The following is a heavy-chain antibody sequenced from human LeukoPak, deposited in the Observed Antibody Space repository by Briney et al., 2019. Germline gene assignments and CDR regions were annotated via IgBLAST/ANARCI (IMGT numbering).Heavy chain of an antibody. J-gene: IGHJ4*02. CDR3: ARAGGEYQLLYSGGVDY. V-gene: IGHV3-30-3*01. CDR2: ISYDGSNK. Sequence: PGGSLRLSCAASGSTFSSYAMHWVRQAPGKGLEWVAVISYDGSNKYYADSVKGRFTISRDNSKNTLYLQMNSLRAEDTAVYYCARAGGEYQLLYSGGVDYWGQGTLVTVSS. D-gene: IGHD2-2*02. CDR1: GSTFSSYA.